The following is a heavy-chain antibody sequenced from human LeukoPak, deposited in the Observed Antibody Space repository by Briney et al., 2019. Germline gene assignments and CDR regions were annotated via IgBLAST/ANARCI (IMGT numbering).Heavy chain of an antibody. Sequence: GGSLRLSCAASGFTFSSYGMHWVRQAPGKGLEWVAFIRSDGSNKYYADSVRGRFTISRDNSKNTLYLQMNSLRAEDTAVYYCARGRGLGELAVASFDSWGQGILVTVSS. D-gene: IGHD6-19*01. V-gene: IGHV3-30*02. CDR1: GFTFSSYG. CDR2: IRSDGSNK. CDR3: ARGRGLGELAVASFDS. J-gene: IGHJ4*02.